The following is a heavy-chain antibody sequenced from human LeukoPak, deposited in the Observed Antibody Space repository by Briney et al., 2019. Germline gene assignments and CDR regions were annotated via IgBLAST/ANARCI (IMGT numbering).Heavy chain of an antibody. J-gene: IGHJ4*02. D-gene: IGHD3-10*01. CDR1: GYTLTELS. CDR2: FDPEDGET. V-gene: IGHV1-24*01. CDR3: ATDHAIRADVGVY. Sequence: GASVKVSCKVSGYTLTELSMHWVRQAPGKGLEWMGGFDPEDGETIYAQKYQGRVTMTEDTSTDTAYMELSSLRSEDTAVYYCATDHAIRADVGVYWGQGTLVTVSS.